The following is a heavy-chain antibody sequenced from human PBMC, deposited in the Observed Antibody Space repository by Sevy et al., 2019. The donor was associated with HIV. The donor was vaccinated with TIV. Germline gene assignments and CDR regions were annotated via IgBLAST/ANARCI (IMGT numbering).Heavy chain of an antibody. CDR3: ARVSSTANKDYYGSGSYYGY. CDR1: GFTFSDHY. Sequence: GGSLRLSCAASGFTFSDHYMDWVRQAPGKGLEWVGRTRNKANSYTTEYAASVKGRFTISRDDSKNSLYLQMNSLKTEDKAVYYCARVSSTANKDYYGSGSYYGYWGQGTLVTVSS. J-gene: IGHJ4*02. D-gene: IGHD3-10*01. V-gene: IGHV3-72*01. CDR2: TRNKANSYTT.